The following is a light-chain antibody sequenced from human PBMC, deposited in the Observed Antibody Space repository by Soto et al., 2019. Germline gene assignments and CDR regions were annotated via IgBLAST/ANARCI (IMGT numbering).Light chain of an antibody. Sequence: DVQMTQSPSTLSASVGDRVTITCRASQSITTWLAWYQQKPGRAPKLLIFGASSLESGVPSRFSGSGSGTEFTLTISGLQPDDFATYHCQQYNDYPLTFGGGTKVDIK. CDR2: GAS. CDR3: QQYNDYPLT. J-gene: IGKJ4*01. CDR1: QSITTW. V-gene: IGKV1-5*01.